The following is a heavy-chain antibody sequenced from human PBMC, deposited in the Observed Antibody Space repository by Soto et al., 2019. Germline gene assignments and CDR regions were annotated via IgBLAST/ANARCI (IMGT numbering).Heavy chain of an antibody. CDR3: ARSASGGYYYYDSGMDV. CDR1: GGSISSSNW. D-gene: IGHD3-10*01. V-gene: IGHV4-4*02. Sequence: SETLSLTCAVSGGSISSSNWWICVRQPPGKGLEWIGEIYHSGSTNYNPSLKSRVTISVDKSKNQFSLKLSSVTAADTAVYYCARSASGGYYYYDSGMDVWGQGTRFTVSS. J-gene: IGHJ6*02. CDR2: IYHSGST.